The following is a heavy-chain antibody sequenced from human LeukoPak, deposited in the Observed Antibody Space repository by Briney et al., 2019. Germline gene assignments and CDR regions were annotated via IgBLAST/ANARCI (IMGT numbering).Heavy chain of an antibody. D-gene: IGHD6-19*01. CDR3: ARGAAVALEL. CDR1: GLTLTDYN. CDR2: IRFDGTTE. J-gene: IGHJ4*02. Sequence: PGGSLGLSCGASGLTLTDYNMHWVRQAPGKGLEYVAFIRFDGTTEYYTDSVKGRFTMSRDKSKSTLYLQMNSLRGEDTAVYYRARGAAVALELWGQGTLVTVSS. V-gene: IGHV3-30*02.